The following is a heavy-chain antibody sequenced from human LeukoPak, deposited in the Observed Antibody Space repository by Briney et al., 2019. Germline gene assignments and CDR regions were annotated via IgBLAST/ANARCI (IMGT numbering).Heavy chain of an antibody. V-gene: IGHV3-74*03. J-gene: IGHJ5*02. CDR3: VRGGTHYGDFDH. Sequence: PGGSLRLSCAASGFTFSSHWMHWARQAPGKGLVWVSRINTDVSSTTYADSVKGRFTISRDNGKNTLYPQMNSLRADDTAVYYCVRGGTHYGDFDHWGQGTLVTVSS. CDR2: INTDVSST. CDR1: GFTFSSHW. D-gene: IGHD4-17*01.